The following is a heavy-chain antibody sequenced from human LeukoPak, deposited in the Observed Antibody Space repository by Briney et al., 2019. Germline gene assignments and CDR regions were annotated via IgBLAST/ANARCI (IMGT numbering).Heavy chain of an antibody. V-gene: IGHV4-59*08. Sequence: SETLSLTCTVSGGSISNYYWSWIRQPPGKGLEWIGYINYSGSTNYNPSLKSRVTISVDTSKNQFSLKLSSVTAADTAVYYCARHRPGERRFDPWGQGTLVTVSS. J-gene: IGHJ5*02. CDR2: INYSGST. CDR1: GGSISNYY. D-gene: IGHD3-16*01. CDR3: ARHRPGERRFDP.